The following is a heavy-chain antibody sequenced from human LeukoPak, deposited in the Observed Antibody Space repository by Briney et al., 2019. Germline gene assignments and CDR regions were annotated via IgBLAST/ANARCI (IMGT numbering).Heavy chain of an antibody. CDR1: GGTFSSYA. V-gene: IGHV1-69*05. CDR3: AKDPNYYDSSGYYLNDY. J-gene: IGHJ4*02. Sequence: GASVKVSCKASGGTFSSYAISWVRQAPGQGLEWMGRIIPIFGTANYAQKFQGRVTITTDESTSTAYMELSSLRSEDTAVYYCAKDPNYYDSSGYYLNDYWGQGTLVTVSS. CDR2: IIPIFGTA. D-gene: IGHD3-22*01.